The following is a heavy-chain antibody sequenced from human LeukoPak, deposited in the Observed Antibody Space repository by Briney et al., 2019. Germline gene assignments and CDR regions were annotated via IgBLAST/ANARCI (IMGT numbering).Heavy chain of an antibody. CDR3: AKDIRGYYYDSSGNLGGFDY. CDR1: GFTFDDYA. J-gene: IGHJ4*02. CDR2: ISWNSGSI. D-gene: IGHD3-22*01. Sequence: GGSLRFSCAASGFTFDDYAMHWVRQAPRKGLEWVSGISWNSGSIGYADSVKGRFTISRDNAKNSLYLQMNSLRAEDTALYYCAKDIRGYYYDSSGNLGGFDYWGQGTLVTVSS. V-gene: IGHV3-9*01.